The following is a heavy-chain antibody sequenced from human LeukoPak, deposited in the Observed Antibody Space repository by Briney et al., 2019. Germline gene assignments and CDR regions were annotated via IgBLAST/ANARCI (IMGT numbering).Heavy chain of an antibody. Sequence: GGSLRLSCAASGFTFSSYEMNWVRQAPGKGLEWVSYISSSGSTIYYADSVKGRFTISRDNAKNSLYLQMNSLRAEDTAVYYCARDPKKLYYDILTGYSHFDYWGQGTLVTVSS. J-gene: IGHJ4*02. D-gene: IGHD3-9*01. CDR3: ARDPKKLYYDILTGYSHFDY. CDR2: ISSSGSTI. CDR1: GFTFSSYE. V-gene: IGHV3-48*03.